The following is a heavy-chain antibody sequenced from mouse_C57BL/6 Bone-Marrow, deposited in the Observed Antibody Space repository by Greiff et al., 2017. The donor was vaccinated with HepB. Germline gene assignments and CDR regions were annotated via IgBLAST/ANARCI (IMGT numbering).Heavy chain of an antibody. V-gene: IGHV1-22*01. D-gene: IGHD2-3*01. Sequence: EVQLQQSGPELVKPGASVKMSCKASGYTFTDYNMHWVKQSHGKSLEWIGYINPNNGGTSYNQKFKGKATLTVNKSSSTAYMELRSLTSEDSAVYYCAPFDGYYYLWAYWGQGTLVTVSA. J-gene: IGHJ3*01. CDR1: GYTFTDYN. CDR2: INPNNGGT. CDR3: APFDGYYYLWAY.